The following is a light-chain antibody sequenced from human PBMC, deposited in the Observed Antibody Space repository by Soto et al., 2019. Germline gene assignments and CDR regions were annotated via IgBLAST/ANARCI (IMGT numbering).Light chain of an antibody. CDR2: GAS. J-gene: IGKJ2*01. Sequence: EIVMTQSPATLSVSPGERATLSCRARQNIRSSFAWYQQIPGQAPRLLIHGASTSATGIPARFSGSGSGTEFTLTISGLQSEDYAVYYCQQYKYWSPYTFGQGNKLEFQ. V-gene: IGKV3-15*01. CDR3: QQYKYWSPYT. CDR1: QNIRSS.